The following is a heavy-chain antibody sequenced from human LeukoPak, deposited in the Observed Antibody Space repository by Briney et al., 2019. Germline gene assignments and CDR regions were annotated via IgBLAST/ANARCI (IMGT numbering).Heavy chain of an antibody. J-gene: IGHJ4*02. CDR2: VYHTGST. D-gene: IGHD2-2*03. V-gene: IGHV4-38-2*01. CDR3: SRAGWIIPSVNDY. CDR1: SYSITIGYY. Sequence: SETLSLTYAVASYSITIGYYWALIRQPPGKGLEWIGTVYHTGSTYYNPSLDSRVTISVDTSKNEFSLNLKTVTASGTAWYFCSRAGWIIPSVNDYWGQGALVTVSS.